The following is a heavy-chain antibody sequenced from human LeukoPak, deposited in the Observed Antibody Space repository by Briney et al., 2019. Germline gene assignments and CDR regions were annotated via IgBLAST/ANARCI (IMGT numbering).Heavy chain of an antibody. CDR2: IQYDGSNK. J-gene: IGHJ3*01. V-gene: IGHV3-30*02. CDR1: GFTFSSYG. CDR3: AKDGGSDPDSFV. D-gene: IGHD2-15*01. Sequence: GGSLRLSCAASGFTFSSYGMHWVRQAPGKGLEWVAFIQYDGSNKYYADSVKGRFTISRDNSKNTLYLQMNSLRAEDTAVYYCAKDGGSDPDSFVWGQGTMVTVSS.